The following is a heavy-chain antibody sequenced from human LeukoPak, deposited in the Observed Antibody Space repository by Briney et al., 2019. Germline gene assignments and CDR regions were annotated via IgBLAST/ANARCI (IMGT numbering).Heavy chain of an antibody. CDR1: GHTFTGYY. Sequence: ASVKVSCKTSGHTFTGYYMHWVRQAPGQGLEWMGWINPNSGGTNYAQKFQGWVTMTRDTSISTAYMELSRLRSDDTAVYYCARVAAYCGGDCYYFDYWGQGTLVTVSS. CDR2: INPNSGGT. CDR3: ARVAAYCGGDCYYFDY. J-gene: IGHJ4*02. D-gene: IGHD2-21*02. V-gene: IGHV1-2*04.